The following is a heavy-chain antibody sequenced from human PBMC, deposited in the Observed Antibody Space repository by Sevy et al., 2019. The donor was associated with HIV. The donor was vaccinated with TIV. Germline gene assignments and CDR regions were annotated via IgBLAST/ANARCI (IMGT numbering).Heavy chain of an antibody. CDR1: GGSISSYY. J-gene: IGHJ3*02. CDR3: ASLGGGGHLFDI. D-gene: IGHD3-16*01. CDR2: IYYSGST. V-gene: IGHV4-59*12. Sequence: SETLSLTCTVSGGSISSYYWSWIRQPPGKGLEWIGYIYYSGSTNYNPSLKSRVTISVDTSKNQFSLKLSSVTAADTAVYYCASLGGGGHLFDIWGQGTMVTVSS.